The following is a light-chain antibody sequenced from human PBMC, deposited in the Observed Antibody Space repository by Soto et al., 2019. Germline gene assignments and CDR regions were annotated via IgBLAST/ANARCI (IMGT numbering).Light chain of an antibody. CDR1: GSDVGRYNL. J-gene: IGLJ3*02. CDR2: EDT. V-gene: IGLV2-23*01. CDR3: CSYAGGNNWV. Sequence: QSVLTQPASVSGSPGQSITISCTGTGSDVGRYNLVSWYQQHPGKAPKLVIHEDTKRPAGTSSRFSGSKSANTATLTVSGLQAEDEADYYCCSYAGGNNWVFGVGTKLTGL.